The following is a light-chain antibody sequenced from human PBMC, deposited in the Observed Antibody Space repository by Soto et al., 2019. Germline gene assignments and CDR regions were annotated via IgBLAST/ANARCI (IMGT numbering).Light chain of an antibody. Sequence: QSALTQPASVSGSPGQSITISCTGTSSDIGGYNYVSWYQQHPGKAPKLMIYEVTNRPSGVSNRFSGSKSDNTASLTISGLQAEDEADYYCSSYTSTSTLSVFGTGTKLTVL. CDR3: SSYTSTSTLSV. J-gene: IGLJ1*01. CDR1: SSDIGGYNY. CDR2: EVT. V-gene: IGLV2-14*01.